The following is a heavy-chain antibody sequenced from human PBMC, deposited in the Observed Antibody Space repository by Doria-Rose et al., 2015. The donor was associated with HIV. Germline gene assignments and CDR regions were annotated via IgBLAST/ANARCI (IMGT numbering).Heavy chain of an antibody. CDR1: GVSLSSPGMG. CDR3: ARIKSSRWYHKYYFDF. V-gene: IGHV2-26*01. CDR2: ICSDDEI. J-gene: IGHJ4*02. Sequence: QVTLKESGPVLVKPTETLTLACTVSGVSLSSPGMGVSWIRQPPGKALEWLANICSDDEISYKTSMKSSLTISSGTSKSQVVLTMTDMDPVDTATYYCARIKSSRWYHKYYFDFWGQGTLVIVSA. D-gene: IGHD6-13*01.